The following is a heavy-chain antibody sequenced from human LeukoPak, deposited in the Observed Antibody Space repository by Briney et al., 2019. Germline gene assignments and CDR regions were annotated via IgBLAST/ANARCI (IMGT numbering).Heavy chain of an antibody. CDR3: ARVRTPYGYYGMDV. J-gene: IGHJ6*02. D-gene: IGHD3-10*01. CDR2: IYYSGST. CDR1: GGSISSYY. V-gene: IGHV4-59*01. Sequence: PSETLSLTCTVSGGSISSYYWSWIRQPPGKGLEWIGYIYYSGSTNYNPSLKSRVTISVDTSKNQFSLKLSSVTAADTAVYYCARVRTPYGYYGMDVWGQGTTVT.